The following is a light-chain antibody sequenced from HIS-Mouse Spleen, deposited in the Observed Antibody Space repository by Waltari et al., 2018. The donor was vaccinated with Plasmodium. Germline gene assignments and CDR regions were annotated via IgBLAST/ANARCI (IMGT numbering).Light chain of an antibody. V-gene: IGLV2-23*03. J-gene: IGLJ2*01. CDR3: CSYAGSSTFVV. CDR2: EGS. CDR1: SSDVGSYNL. Sequence: QSALTQPASVSGSPGQSITLPCTGTSSDVGSYNLVPWYQQHPGKAPKLMIYEGSKRPSGVSNRFSGSKSGNTASLTISGLQAEDEADYYCCSYAGSSTFVVFGGGTKLTVL.